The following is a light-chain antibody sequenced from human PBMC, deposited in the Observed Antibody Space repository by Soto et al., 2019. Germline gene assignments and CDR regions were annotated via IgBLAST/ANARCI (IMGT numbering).Light chain of an antibody. CDR2: EVS. V-gene: IGLV2-8*01. J-gene: IGLJ1*01. Sequence: QAVLTQPPSASGSPGQSVTISCTGTSSDVGGYNYVSWYQQHPGKAPKLMIYEVSKRPSGVPDRFSGSKSGNTASLTVSGLQAEDEADYYCSTYAATRYVYATAPNAAVL. CDR3: STYAATRYV. CDR1: SSDVGGYNY.